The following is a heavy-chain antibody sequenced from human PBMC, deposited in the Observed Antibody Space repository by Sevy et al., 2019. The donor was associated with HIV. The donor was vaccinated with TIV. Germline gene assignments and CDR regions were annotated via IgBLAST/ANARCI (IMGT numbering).Heavy chain of an antibody. D-gene: IGHD1-26*01. CDR3: TTDLSWDLRRGDY. V-gene: IGHV3-15*07. CDR2: IKSKSDGGTT. J-gene: IGHJ4*02. CDR1: GFTFSNAW. Sequence: GGSLRLSCAASGFTFSNAWMNWVRQAPGKGLEWVGRIKSKSDGGTTDNAEPVSGRFTISRDDSKNTLYLQMKSLRTEDTAVYYCTTDLSWDLRRGDYWGQGTLVTVSS.